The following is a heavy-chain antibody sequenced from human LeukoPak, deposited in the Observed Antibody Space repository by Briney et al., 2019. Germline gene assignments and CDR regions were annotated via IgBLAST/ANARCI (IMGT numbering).Heavy chain of an antibody. J-gene: IGHJ4*02. Sequence: GGSLRLSCAASGLTFSSHWMHWVRQAPGKGLVWVSRITNDGSSATYADSVKGRFTISRDNAKNMLYLQVNSLRAEDTAVYYCVTQQGGNPAYWGQGTLVTVSS. CDR1: GLTFSSHW. D-gene: IGHD1-14*01. CDR2: ITNDGSSA. V-gene: IGHV3-74*01. CDR3: VTQQGGNPAY.